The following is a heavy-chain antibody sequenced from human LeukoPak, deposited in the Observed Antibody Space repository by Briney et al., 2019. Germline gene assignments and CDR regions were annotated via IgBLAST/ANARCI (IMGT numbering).Heavy chain of an antibody. CDR1: GFTFSSYG. J-gene: IGHJ4*02. Sequence: QAGGSLRLSCAASGFTFSSYGMXWVXQAPGXXLXWVAVIWYDGSNKYYADSVKGRFTISRDNSKKTLYLQMNSLRAEDTAVYYCARDKYSSSSYYFDYWGQGTLVTVSS. V-gene: IGHV3-33*01. CDR3: ARDKYSSSSYYFDY. CDR2: IWYDGSNK. D-gene: IGHD6-6*01.